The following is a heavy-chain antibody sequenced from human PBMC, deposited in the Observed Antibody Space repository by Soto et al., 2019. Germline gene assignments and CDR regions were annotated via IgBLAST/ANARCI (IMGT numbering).Heavy chain of an antibody. CDR2: ISGSGGST. J-gene: IGHJ5*02. CDR1: GFTFSSYA. D-gene: IGHD3-10*01. Sequence: VQLVESGGGVVQPGRSLRLSCAASGFTFSSYAMSWVRQAPGKGLEWVSAISGSGGSTYYADSVKGRFTISRDNSKNTLDLQMNSLRADDTAVYYCAKHVWFGEINWFDPWGQGTLVTVSS. CDR3: AKHVWFGEINWFDP. V-gene: IGHV3-23*04.